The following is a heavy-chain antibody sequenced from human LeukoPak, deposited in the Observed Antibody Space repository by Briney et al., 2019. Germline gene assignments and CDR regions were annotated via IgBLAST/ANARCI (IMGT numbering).Heavy chain of an antibody. D-gene: IGHD5-18*01. Sequence: GASVKVSCKASGYTFTGQYVHWVRQAPGQGLEWMGWINPNSGGTNYAQKFQGRVTMTRDTSISTAYMVLSRLRSDDTAVYYCASGYSYGYSYYYMDVWGKGTTVTVSS. J-gene: IGHJ6*03. CDR2: INPNSGGT. V-gene: IGHV1-2*02. CDR3: ASGYSYGYSYYYMDV. CDR1: GYTFTGQY.